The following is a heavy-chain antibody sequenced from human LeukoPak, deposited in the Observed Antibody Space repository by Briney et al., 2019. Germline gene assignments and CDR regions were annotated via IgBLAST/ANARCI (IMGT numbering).Heavy chain of an antibody. CDR3: AKEIGEENAFDI. CDR2: ISYDGSNK. D-gene: IGHD2/OR15-2a*01. Sequence: GRSLRLSCAASGFTFSSYGMHWVRQAPGKGLEWVAVISYDGSNKYYADSVKGRFTISRDNSKNTLYLQMNSLRAEDTAVYYCAKEIGEENAFDIWGQGTMVTVSS. J-gene: IGHJ3*02. CDR1: GFTFSSYG. V-gene: IGHV3-30*18.